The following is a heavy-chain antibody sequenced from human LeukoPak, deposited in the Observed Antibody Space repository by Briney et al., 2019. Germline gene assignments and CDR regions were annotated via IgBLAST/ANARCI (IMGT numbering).Heavy chain of an antibody. Sequence: GGSLRLSCVPSGFSFSNYAMSWVRQAPGKGLEWVSSISGSGGSTHYADSVKGRFTISRDKTKNTLYLQMNSLRAEDTAVYYCARGVPYDSWSGPHYSDYWGQGTLVTVSS. V-gene: IGHV3-23*01. CDR1: GFSFSNYA. J-gene: IGHJ4*02. CDR3: ARGVPYDSWSGPHYSDY. CDR2: ISGSGGST. D-gene: IGHD3-3*01.